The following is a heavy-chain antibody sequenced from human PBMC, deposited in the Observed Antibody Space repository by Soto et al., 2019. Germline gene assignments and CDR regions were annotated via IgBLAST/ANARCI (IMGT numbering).Heavy chain of an antibody. Sequence: SETLSLTCAVYGGSFSGYYCSWIRQPTGKGLEWIGEINHSGSTNYNPSLKSRVTISVDTSKNQFSLKLSSVTAADTAVYYCSRARITMIVVVIRGPDIDYWGQGTLVTVSS. D-gene: IGHD3-22*01. V-gene: IGHV4-34*01. J-gene: IGHJ4*02. CDR1: GGSFSGYY. CDR2: INHSGST. CDR3: SRARITMIVVVIRGPDIDY.